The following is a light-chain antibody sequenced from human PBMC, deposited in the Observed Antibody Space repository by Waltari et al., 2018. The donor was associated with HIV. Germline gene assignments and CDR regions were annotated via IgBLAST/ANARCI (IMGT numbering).Light chain of an antibody. Sequence: DIQMTQSPSTLSASVGDRVTITCRASQSISSWLAWFQQTPGKVPKLLIYKASSLQSGVPSRFSGSGSGTEFTLTIDSLQPDDFATYYCQQYSRYRYTFGQGTNLELK. V-gene: IGKV1-5*03. CDR3: QQYSRYRYT. J-gene: IGKJ2*01. CDR1: QSISSW. CDR2: KAS.